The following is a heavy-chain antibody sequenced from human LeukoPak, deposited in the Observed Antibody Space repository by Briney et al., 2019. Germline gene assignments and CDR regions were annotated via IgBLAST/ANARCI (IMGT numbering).Heavy chain of an antibody. D-gene: IGHD3-10*01. CDR2: ISGSGGST. J-gene: IGHJ6*03. CDR1: GFTFSSYG. V-gene: IGHV3-23*01. CDR3: AKTGMDYYYYMDV. Sequence: PGGSLRLSCAASGFTFSSYGMSGVRRAPGEGLEWVSAISGSGGSTYYADSMKGRFTISRDNSKNTLYLQMNSLRAEDTAVYYCAKTGMDYYYYMDVWGKGTTVTISS.